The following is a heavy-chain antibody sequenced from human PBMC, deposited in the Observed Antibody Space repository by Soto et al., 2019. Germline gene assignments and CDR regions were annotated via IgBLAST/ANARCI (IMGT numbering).Heavy chain of an antibody. CDR2: ISYDGSNK. CDR3: ANPIVATSLLGMDV. Sequence: PGGSLRLSCAASGFTFSSYGMHWVRQAPGKGLEWVAVISYDGSNKYYADSVKGRFTISRDNSKNTLYLQMNSLRAEDTAVYYCANPIVATSLLGMDVWGQGTTVTVSS. V-gene: IGHV3-30*18. J-gene: IGHJ6*02. CDR1: GFTFSSYG. D-gene: IGHD5-12*01.